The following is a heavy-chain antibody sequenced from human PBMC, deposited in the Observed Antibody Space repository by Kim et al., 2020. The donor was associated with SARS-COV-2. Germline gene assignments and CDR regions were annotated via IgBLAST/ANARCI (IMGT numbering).Heavy chain of an antibody. CDR1: GFTFSSYW. D-gene: IGHD3-22*01. CDR3: ARASKRTYYDSSGYSYYYYYGMDV. CDR2: INSDGSST. V-gene: IGHV3-74*01. J-gene: IGHJ6*02. Sequence: GGSLRLSCAASGFTFSSYWMHWVRQAPGKGLVWVSRINSDGSSTSYADSVKGRFTISRDNAKNTLYLQMNSLRAEDTAVYYCARASKRTYYDSSGYSYYYYYGMDVWGQGTTVTVSS.